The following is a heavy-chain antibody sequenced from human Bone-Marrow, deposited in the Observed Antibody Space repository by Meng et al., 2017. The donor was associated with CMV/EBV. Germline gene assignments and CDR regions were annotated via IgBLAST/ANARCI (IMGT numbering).Heavy chain of an antibody. J-gene: IGHJ4*02. CDR1: GGSISSSSYY. CDR2: IYYSGST. Sequence: GSLRLSCTVSGGSISSSSYYWGWIRQPPGKGLEWIGSIYYSGSTYYNPPLKSRVTISVDTSKNQFSLKLSSVTAADTAVYYCARDERFLEWLFGYWGQGTLVTVSS. CDR3: ARDERFLEWLFGY. D-gene: IGHD3-3*01. V-gene: IGHV4-39*07.